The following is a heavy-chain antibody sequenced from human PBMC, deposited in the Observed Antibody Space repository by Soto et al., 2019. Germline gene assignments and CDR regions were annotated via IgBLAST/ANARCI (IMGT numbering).Heavy chain of an antibody. D-gene: IGHD3-10*01. Sequence: PSETLSLTCAVSGGSISSGCYSWSWFRQPPGKGLEWIGYICHSGSTYYNPSLKSRVTISVDRSKNQFSLKLSSVTAADTAVYYCARGSTMVRGVIIYYYFDYWGQRTRVTVSS. CDR2: ICHSGST. J-gene: IGHJ4*02. CDR3: ARGSTMVRGVIIYYYFDY. V-gene: IGHV4-30-2*01. CDR1: GGSISSGCYS.